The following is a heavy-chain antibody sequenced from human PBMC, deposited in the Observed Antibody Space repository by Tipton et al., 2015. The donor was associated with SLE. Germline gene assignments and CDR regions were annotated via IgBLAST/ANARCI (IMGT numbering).Heavy chain of an antibody. Sequence: QSGPEVKKPGSSVKVSCKASGGTFSSYAISWVRQAPGQGLEWMGWISAYNGNTNYAQKLQGRVTMTTDTSTSTAYMELRSLRSDDTAVYYCARPSGYTAMAPYYYYFDYGGQGTLVTVSS. CDR2: ISAYNGNT. CDR1: GGTFSSYA. CDR3: ARPSGYTAMAPYYYYFDY. V-gene: IGHV1-18*01. D-gene: IGHD5-18*01. J-gene: IGHJ4*02.